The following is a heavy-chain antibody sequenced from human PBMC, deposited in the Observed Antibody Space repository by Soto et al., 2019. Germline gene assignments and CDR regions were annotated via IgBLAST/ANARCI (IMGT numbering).Heavy chain of an antibody. CDR1: GFTFSSYG. D-gene: IGHD3-22*01. CDR2: ISYDGSNK. CDR3: AKDLYDSSGYYLYYFDY. V-gene: IGHV3-30*18. J-gene: IGHJ4*02. Sequence: GGSLRLSCAASGFTFSSYGMHWGRQAPGKGREWVAGISYDGSNKYYADSVKGRFTISRDNSKNTLYLQMNSLRAEDTAVYYCAKDLYDSSGYYLYYFDYWGQGTLVTVSS.